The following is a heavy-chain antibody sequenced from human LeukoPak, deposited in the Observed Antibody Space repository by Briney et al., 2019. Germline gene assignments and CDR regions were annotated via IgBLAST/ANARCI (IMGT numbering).Heavy chain of an antibody. CDR2: IYHSGST. CDR1: GYAISSGYF. V-gene: IGHV4-38-2*02. CDR3: ARESRIQLWSSGVDY. J-gene: IGHJ4*02. Sequence: PSETLSLTCSVSGYAISSGYFWGWIRQPPGKGLEWIGTIYHSGSTYYNPSLKSRVTISVDTSKNQFSLKLSSVTAADTAVYYCARESRIQLWSSGVDYWGQGTLVTVSS. D-gene: IGHD5-18*01.